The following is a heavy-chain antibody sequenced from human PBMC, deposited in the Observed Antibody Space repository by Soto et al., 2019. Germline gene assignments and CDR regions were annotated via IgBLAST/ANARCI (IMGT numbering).Heavy chain of an antibody. CDR3: AXALDYDHMDV. Sequence: SETLSLTCTVSGDSVRNQYWSWIRRPPGRGLEWIGYIYRSGSTKYNPSLKSRLTISVDTSKNQFSLKLSSVTAADTAVYYCAXALDYDHMDVWGKGTTVTVSS. J-gene: IGHJ6*03. V-gene: IGHV4-4*09. CDR1: GDSVRNQY. CDR2: IYRSGST.